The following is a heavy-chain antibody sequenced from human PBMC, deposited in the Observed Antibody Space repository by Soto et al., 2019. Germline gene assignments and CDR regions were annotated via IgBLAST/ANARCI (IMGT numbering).Heavy chain of an antibody. V-gene: IGHV1-2*02. J-gene: IGHJ3*02. CDR2: INPNSGST. CDR3: ARYCSSVSCYDEI. D-gene: IGHD2-15*01. CDR1: GYTFTGYY. Sequence: ASVKVSCKASGYTFTGYYIHWVRQAPGQGLEWMGWINPNSGSTNYAQKFQGRVTMTKDTSISTTYTDLSRLRSDDTAVYYCARYCSSVSCYDEIWGQGTMVTVS.